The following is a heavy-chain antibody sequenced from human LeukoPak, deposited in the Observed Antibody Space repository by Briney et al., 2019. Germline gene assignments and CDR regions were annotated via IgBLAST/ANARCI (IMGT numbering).Heavy chain of an antibody. D-gene: IGHD2-2*01. CDR1: GFTFSSYA. Sequence: GGSLRLSCAASGFTFSSYAMHWVRQAPGKGLEWVAVISYDGSNKYYADSVKGRFTISRDNSKNTLYLQMNSLRAEDTAVYYCAKDDVPRVVVPAGNDWGQGTLVTVSS. J-gene: IGHJ4*02. CDR3: AKDDVPRVVVPAGND. V-gene: IGHV3-30-3*01. CDR2: ISYDGSNK.